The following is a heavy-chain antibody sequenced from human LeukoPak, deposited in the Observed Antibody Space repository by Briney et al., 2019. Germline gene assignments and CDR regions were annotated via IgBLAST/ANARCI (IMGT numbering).Heavy chain of an antibody. D-gene: IGHD4-23*01. CDR1: GGTFSSYA. V-gene: IGHV3-23*01. J-gene: IGHJ4*02. Sequence: ASVKVSCKASGGTFSSYAMSWVRQAPGKGLEWVSAISGSGGSTYYADSVKGRFTISRDNSKNTLYLQMNSLRAEDTAVYYCARATTVDYFDYWGQGTLVTVSS. CDR2: ISGSGGST. CDR3: ARATTVDYFDY.